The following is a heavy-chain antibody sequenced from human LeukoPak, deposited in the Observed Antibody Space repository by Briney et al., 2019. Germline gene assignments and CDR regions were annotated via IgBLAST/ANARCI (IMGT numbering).Heavy chain of an antibody. Sequence: SESLSLTCTVSGGSISSYYWSWIWQPPGKGLEWIGYIHYSGSTNYNPSLKSRVTISVDTSKNQFSLKLSSVTAVDTAVYYCARGVKIEYSSSSRNWYFDLWGRGTLVTVSS. CDR3: ARGVKIEYSSSSRNWYFDL. J-gene: IGHJ2*01. CDR1: GGSISSYY. CDR2: IHYSGST. V-gene: IGHV4-59*08. D-gene: IGHD6-6*01.